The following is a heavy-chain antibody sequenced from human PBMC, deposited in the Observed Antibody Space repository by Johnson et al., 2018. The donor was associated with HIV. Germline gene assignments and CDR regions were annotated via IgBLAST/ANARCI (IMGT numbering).Heavy chain of an antibody. CDR3: ARRDSGSLSFDL. CDR1: GFTFSSYG. J-gene: IGHJ3*01. CDR2: IRYDGSNK. D-gene: IGHD1-26*01. Sequence: VHLVESGGGLVQPGGSLRLSCAASGFTFSSYGMHWVRQAPGKGLEWVAFIRYDGSNKYYADSVKGRFTISRDNSKNTLYLQMNSLRVEDRAVYYCARRDSGSLSFDLWGQGTMVTVSS. V-gene: IGHV3-30*02.